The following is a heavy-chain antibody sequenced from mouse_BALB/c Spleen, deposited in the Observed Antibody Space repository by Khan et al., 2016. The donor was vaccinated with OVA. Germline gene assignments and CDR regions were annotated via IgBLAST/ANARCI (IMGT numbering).Heavy chain of an antibody. CDR3: ARGLFDV. CDR2: INPNNGDT. V-gene: IGHV1-26*01. J-gene: IGHJ1*01. Sequence: EVQLQQSGPELVKPGASVKMSCKASGYTFTDYYMKWVRQRHGKSLEWIGDINPNNGDTFYNQEFKGKATLTVDRSSSTAYMQLNSLTSEDSAVDYCARGLFDVWGAGTTVTVSS. CDR1: GYTFTDYY.